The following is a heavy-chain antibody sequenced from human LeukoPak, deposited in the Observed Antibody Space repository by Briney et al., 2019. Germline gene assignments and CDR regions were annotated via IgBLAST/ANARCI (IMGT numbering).Heavy chain of an antibody. CDR3: ARDRIGFCSDGSCYRGYFDY. CDR1: GFTFTSYI. V-gene: IGHV3-30*04. Sequence: GGSLRLSCAVSGFTFTSYIMHWVRQAPGKGLEWVAVISFDGSDKYYADSVKGRFIISRDNSKNTLYLQMNSVRAEDTALYYCARDRIGFCSDGSCYRGYFDYWGQGTLVAVSS. D-gene: IGHD2-15*01. CDR2: ISFDGSDK. J-gene: IGHJ4*02.